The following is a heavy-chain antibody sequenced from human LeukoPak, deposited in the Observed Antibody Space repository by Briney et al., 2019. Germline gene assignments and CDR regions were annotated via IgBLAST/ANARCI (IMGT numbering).Heavy chain of an antibody. J-gene: IGHJ4*02. D-gene: IGHD2-2*02. CDR2: INPNSGGT. Sequence: ASVKVSCKASGGTFSSYAISWVRQAPGQGLEWMGWINPNSGGTNYAQMFQGRVTMTRDTSISTAYMEVSRLTSDDTAVYYCARDDTDSPLHYWGQGSLVTVSS. V-gene: IGHV1-2*02. CDR3: ARDDTDSPLHY. CDR1: GGTFSSYA.